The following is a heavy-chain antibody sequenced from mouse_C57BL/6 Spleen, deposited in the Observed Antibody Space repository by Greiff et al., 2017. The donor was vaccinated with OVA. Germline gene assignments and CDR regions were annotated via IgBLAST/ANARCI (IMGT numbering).Heavy chain of an antibody. D-gene: IGHD2-3*01. V-gene: IGHV1-82*01. CDR2: IYPGDGDT. J-gene: IGHJ4*01. Sequence: VQLQQSGPELVKPGASVKISCKASGYAFSSSWMNWVKQRPGKGLEWIGRIYPGDGDTNYNGKFKGKATLTADKSSSTAYMQHSSLTSEDSAVYFCAGRDYEAMDYWGQGTSVTVSS. CDR3: AGRDYEAMDY. CDR1: GYAFSSSW.